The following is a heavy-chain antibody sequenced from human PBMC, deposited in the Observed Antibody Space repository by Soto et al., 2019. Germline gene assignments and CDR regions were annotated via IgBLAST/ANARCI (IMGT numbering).Heavy chain of an antibody. V-gene: IGHV1-8*01. Sequence: ASVKVSCKASGYTFTSYDINWVRQATGQGLEWMGWMNPNSGNTGYAQKFQGRVTMTRNTSISTAYMELSSLRSEDTAVYYCARGEYSCSSYRSYYSYGMDVWGQGTTVTVSS. CDR1: GYTFTSYD. CDR3: ARGEYSCSSYRSYYSYGMDV. D-gene: IGHD6-6*01. J-gene: IGHJ6*02. CDR2: MNPNSGNT.